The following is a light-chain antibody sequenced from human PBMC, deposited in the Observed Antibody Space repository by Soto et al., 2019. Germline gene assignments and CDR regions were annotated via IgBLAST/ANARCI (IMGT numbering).Light chain of an antibody. CDR2: GAS. CDR1: QSVSSNY. J-gene: IGKJ2*01. CDR3: HQYANSPFT. Sequence: EIVLTQSPGTLPLSPGERATLSCRASQSVSSNYLVWYQQKPGQAPRPLIYGASIRATGIPDRFSGSGSGTDFILTISRLEPEDFAVYYCHQYANSPFTFGQGTKLEIK. V-gene: IGKV3-20*01.